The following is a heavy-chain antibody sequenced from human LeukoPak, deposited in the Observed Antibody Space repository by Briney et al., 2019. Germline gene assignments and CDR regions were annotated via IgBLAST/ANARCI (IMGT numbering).Heavy chain of an antibody. CDR1: GFTFSSYA. J-gene: IGHJ4*02. CDR2: LSGSGGNT. V-gene: IGHV3-23*01. CDR3: AKGSYYYDSADYFDY. Sequence: GGSLRLSCAASGFTFSSYAMSWARQAPGKGLELVSTLSGSGGNTYYADSVKGRVTISRDNSKNTLYLQMNSLRAEDTAVYHCAKGSYYYDSADYFDYWGQGTLVTVSS. D-gene: IGHD3-22*01.